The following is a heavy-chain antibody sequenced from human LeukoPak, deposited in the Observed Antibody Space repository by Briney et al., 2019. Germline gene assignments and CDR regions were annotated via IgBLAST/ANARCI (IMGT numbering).Heavy chain of an antibody. J-gene: IGHJ4*02. CDR2: IYHSGST. V-gene: IGHV4-30-2*05. CDR1: GGSISSGGYS. CDR3: ATLYYYGSGNYGRDY. Sequence: SETLSLTCAVSGGSISSGGYSWSWIRQPPGKGLEWIGYIYHSGSTYYNPSLKSRVTISVDTSKKQFSLKLSSVTAADTAVYYCATLYYYGSGNYGRDYWGQGTLVTVSS. D-gene: IGHD3-10*01.